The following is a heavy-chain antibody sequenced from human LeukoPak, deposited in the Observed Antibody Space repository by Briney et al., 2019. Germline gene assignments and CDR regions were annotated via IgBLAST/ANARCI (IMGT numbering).Heavy chain of an antibody. CDR2: ISSSSSYI. CDR1: GFTFSSYS. D-gene: IGHD1-7*01. CDR3: ARDETFWNYALDY. Sequence: PGGSLRLSCAAPGFTFSSYSMNWVRQAPGKGLEWVSSISSSSSYIYYADSVKGRFTISRDNAKNSLYLQMNSLRAEDTAVYYCARDETFWNYALDYWGQGTLVTVSS. V-gene: IGHV3-21*01. J-gene: IGHJ4*02.